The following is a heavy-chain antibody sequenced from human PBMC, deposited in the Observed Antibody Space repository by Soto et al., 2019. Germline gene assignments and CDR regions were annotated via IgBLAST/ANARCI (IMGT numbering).Heavy chain of an antibody. CDR2: VSANNGHT. Sequence: RASVKVSCKASGFTFSNYGLNWVRQAPGQGLEWMGWVSANNGHTNYAQNLQGRVSMTTDTSTSTAYMELRGLTFDDTAVYYCARDIESVTAKHFFYYYAMDVWGQGXTVTVYS. J-gene: IGHJ6*02. CDR3: ARDIESVTAKHFFYYYAMDV. D-gene: IGHD2-21*02. V-gene: IGHV1-18*01. CDR1: GFTFSNYG.